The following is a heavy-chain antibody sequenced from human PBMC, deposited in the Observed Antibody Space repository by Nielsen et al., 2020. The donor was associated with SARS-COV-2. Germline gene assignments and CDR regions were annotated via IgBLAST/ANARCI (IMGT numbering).Heavy chain of an antibody. V-gene: IGHV4-31*03. CDR2: IYYSGST. CDR1: GGSISSGGYY. CDR3: ASDYGGNYFY. J-gene: IGHJ4*02. D-gene: IGHD4-23*01. Sequence: SETLSLTCSVSGGSISSGGYYWSWIRQHPGKGLEWIGYIYYSGSTYYNPSLKSRVTISVDTSKNQFSLKLSSVTAADTAVYYCASDYGGNYFYWGQGTLVTVSS.